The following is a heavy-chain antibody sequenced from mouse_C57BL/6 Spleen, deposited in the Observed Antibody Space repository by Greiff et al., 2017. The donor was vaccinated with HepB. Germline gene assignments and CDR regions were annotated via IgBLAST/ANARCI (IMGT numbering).Heavy chain of an antibody. J-gene: IGHJ2*01. Sequence: QVQLQQSGAELVKPGASVKISCKASGYAFSSYWMNWVKQRPGKGLEWIGQIYPGDGDTNYNGKFKGKATLTADKSSSTAYMQLSFLTSEYSAVYFCTINYYCSSPFDYWGEGTTLTVSS. CDR2: IYPGDGDT. D-gene: IGHD1-1*01. V-gene: IGHV1-80*01. CDR3: TINYYCSSPFDY. CDR1: GYAFSSYW.